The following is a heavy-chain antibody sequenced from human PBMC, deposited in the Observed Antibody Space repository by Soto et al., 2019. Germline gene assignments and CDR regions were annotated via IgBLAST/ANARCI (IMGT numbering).Heavy chain of an antibody. J-gene: IGHJ4*02. D-gene: IGHD4-17*01. CDR2: IVVGSGNT. CDR3: AADRTVTTEVPYYFDY. V-gene: IGHV1-58*01. Sequence: SVKVSCKASGFTFTSSAVQWVRQARGQRLEWIGWIVVGSGNTNYAQKFQERVTITRDMSTSTAYMELSSLRSEDTAVYYCAADRTVTTEVPYYFDYWGQGTLVTVSS. CDR1: GFTFTSSA.